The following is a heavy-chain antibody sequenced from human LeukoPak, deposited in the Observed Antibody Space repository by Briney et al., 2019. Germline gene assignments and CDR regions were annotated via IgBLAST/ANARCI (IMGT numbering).Heavy chain of an antibody. CDR3: ARDQDEIVVVPAASPGNWFDP. J-gene: IGHJ5*02. CDR2: ISAYNGNT. CDR1: GYTFTSYG. Sequence: ASVEVSCKASGYTFTSYGISWVRQAPGQGLEWMGWISAYNGNTNYAQKLQGRVTMTTDTSTSTAYMELRSLRSDDTAVYYCARDQDEIVVVPAASPGNWFDPWGQGTLVTVSS. D-gene: IGHD2-2*01. V-gene: IGHV1-18*01.